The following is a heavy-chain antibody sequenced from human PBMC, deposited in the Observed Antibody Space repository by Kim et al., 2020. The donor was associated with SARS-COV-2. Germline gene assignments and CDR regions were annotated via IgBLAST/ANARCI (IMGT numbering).Heavy chain of an antibody. D-gene: IGHD1-26*01. V-gene: IGHV3-30*04. Sequence: GGSLRLSCAASGFTFSSYAMHWVRQAPGKGLEWVAVISYDGSNKYYADSVKGRFTFSRDNSKNTLYLQMHILRAEDPAVYYCARPATRRMYGYYYYYG. J-gene: IGHJ6*01. CDR2: ISYDGSNK. CDR1: GFTFSSYA. CDR3: ARPATRRMYGYYYYYG.